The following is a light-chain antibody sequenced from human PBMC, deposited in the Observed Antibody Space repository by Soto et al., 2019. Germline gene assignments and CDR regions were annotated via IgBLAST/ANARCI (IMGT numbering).Light chain of an antibody. Sequence: EIIMTQSPVTLSVSPGERATLSCRASQSVSSNLALYQQKPGQAPSLLIYGAFTRATGIPARFSGTVSGTEFTLTISSLQSEDFALYYCQQYNDWPLTFGQGTKVDI. CDR3: QQYNDWPLT. V-gene: IGKV3-15*01. CDR2: GAF. CDR1: QSVSSN. J-gene: IGKJ1*01.